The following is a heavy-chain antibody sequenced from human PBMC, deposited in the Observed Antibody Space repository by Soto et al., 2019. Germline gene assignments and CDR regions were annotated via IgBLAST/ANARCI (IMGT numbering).Heavy chain of an antibody. D-gene: IGHD3-10*01. CDR3: AQVELLLWFGESHVGMDV. CDR1: GFTFSSYG. V-gene: IGHV3-30*18. J-gene: IGHJ6*02. CDR2: ISYDGSNK. Sequence: PGGSLRLSCAASGFTFSSYGMHWVRQAPGKGLEWVAVISYDGSNKYYADSVKGRFTISRDNSKNTPYLQMNSLRAEDTAVYYCAQVELLLWFGESHVGMDVWGQGTTVTVSS.